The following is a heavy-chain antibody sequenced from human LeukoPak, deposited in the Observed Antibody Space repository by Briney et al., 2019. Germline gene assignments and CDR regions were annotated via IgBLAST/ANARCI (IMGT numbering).Heavy chain of an antibody. CDR1: GLIFSNFA. Sequence: GGSLRLSCAASGLIFSNFAMSWVRQAPGKGLEWVSAISGSGGSTYYADSVKGRFTISRDNSKNTLYLQMNSLRAEDTAIYFCAKDWVAVPLYYFDFWGQGNLVTVSS. CDR2: ISGSGGST. D-gene: IGHD6-19*01. V-gene: IGHV3-23*01. CDR3: AKDWVAVPLYYFDF. J-gene: IGHJ4*02.